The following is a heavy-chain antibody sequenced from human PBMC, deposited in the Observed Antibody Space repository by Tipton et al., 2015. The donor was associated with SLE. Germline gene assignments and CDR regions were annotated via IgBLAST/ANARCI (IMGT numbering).Heavy chain of an antibody. CDR2: INPSGGST. CDR1: GYTFTSYY. CDR3: AREGGDYGDYEYFQH. D-gene: IGHD4-17*01. Sequence: QSGPEVKKPGASVKVSCMASGYTFTSYYMHWVRQAPGQGLEWMGIINPSGGSTSYAQKFQGRVTMTRDTSTSTVYMELSSLRSEDTAVYYCAREGGDYGDYEYFQHWGQGTLVTVSS. V-gene: IGHV1-46*01. J-gene: IGHJ1*01.